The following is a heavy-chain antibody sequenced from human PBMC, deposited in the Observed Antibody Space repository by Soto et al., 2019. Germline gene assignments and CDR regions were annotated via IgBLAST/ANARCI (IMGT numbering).Heavy chain of an antibody. Sequence: QVQLQESGPGLVKPSQTLSLTCTVSGGSISSGGYYWSWIRQHPGKGLEWIGYIYYNGSTYYNPSLKSRVTISVDTSKNQFSLRLNSVTAADTAEYYCASGATDLVVLASFDYWGQGTLVTVSS. D-gene: IGHD2-15*01. CDR2: IYYNGST. CDR3: ASGATDLVVLASFDY. CDR1: GGSISSGGYY. V-gene: IGHV4-31*03. J-gene: IGHJ4*02.